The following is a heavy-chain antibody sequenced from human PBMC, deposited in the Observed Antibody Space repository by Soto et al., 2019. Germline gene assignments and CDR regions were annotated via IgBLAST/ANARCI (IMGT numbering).Heavy chain of an antibody. V-gene: IGHV3-48*03. D-gene: IGHD3-3*01. CDR3: AREILSGGFDY. CDR2: IIGSGATI. CDR1: GFTFNTYE. Sequence: EVQLVESGGGLVQPGGSLRLSCAASGFTFNTYEMNWVRQAPGKGLEWVSYIIGSGATIYYADSVKGRFTISRGNAKNSLYLQMNSLRAEDTALYYCAREILSGGFDYWGQGTLVTVSS. J-gene: IGHJ4*02.